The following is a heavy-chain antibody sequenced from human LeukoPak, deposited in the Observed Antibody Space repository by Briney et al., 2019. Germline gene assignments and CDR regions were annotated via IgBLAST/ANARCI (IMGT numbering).Heavy chain of an antibody. J-gene: IGHJ5*02. CDR2: ISAYNGNT. CDR1: GYTFTTYD. V-gene: IGHV1-18*01. D-gene: IGHD5-18*01. Sequence: ASVKVSCKASGYTFTTYDISWARQAPGQGLEWMGWISAYNGNTNYAQKFRGRVTMTRDTSTSTAYMELRSLRSDDTAVYYCARGISEVDTNWFDPWGQGTLVTVSS. CDR3: ARGISEVDTNWFDP.